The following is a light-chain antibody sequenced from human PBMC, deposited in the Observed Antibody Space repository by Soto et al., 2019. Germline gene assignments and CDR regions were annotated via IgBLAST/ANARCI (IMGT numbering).Light chain of an antibody. CDR2: EVG. Sequence: QSALTQPASVSGSPGQSITISCVGTSSDVGAYNFVSWYQQHPGEAPKLMIYEVGNRPSGVSHRFSGSKSGNTASLTISGLQAEDEADYYCSSFTSTSTWVFGGGTQLTVL. CDR1: SSDVGAYNF. CDR3: SSFTSTSTWV. V-gene: IGLV2-14*01. J-gene: IGLJ3*02.